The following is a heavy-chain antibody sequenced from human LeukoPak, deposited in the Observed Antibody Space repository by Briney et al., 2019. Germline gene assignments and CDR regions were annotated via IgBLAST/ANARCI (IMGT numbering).Heavy chain of an antibody. D-gene: IGHD3-22*01. CDR1: GGTFSSYA. V-gene: IGHV1-69*06. CDR3: ARDRYDSSGYYPDY. J-gene: IGHJ4*02. Sequence: SVKVSCKASGGTFSSYAISWVRQAPGQGLEWMGGIIPIFGTANYAQKFQGKVTITADKSTSTAYMELSSLRSEDTAVYYCARDRYDSSGYYPDYWGQGTLVTVSS. CDR2: IIPIFGTA.